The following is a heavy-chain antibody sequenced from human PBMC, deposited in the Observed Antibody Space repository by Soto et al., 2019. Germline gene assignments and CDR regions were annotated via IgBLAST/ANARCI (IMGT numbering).Heavy chain of an antibody. CDR3: AKDRERDAWYEDY. V-gene: IGHV3-23*01. CDR1: GFSFSSYA. J-gene: IGHJ4*02. CDR2: ISGSDGST. D-gene: IGHD6-13*01. Sequence: DVQLLESGGGLVEPGGSLRLSCVASGFSFSSYAMTWVRQAPGRGLEWVSVISGSDGSTYYADSVKGRFTISRDNSKNTQYLQMNSLRAEDTAVYYCAKDRERDAWYEDYWGQGTLVTVSS.